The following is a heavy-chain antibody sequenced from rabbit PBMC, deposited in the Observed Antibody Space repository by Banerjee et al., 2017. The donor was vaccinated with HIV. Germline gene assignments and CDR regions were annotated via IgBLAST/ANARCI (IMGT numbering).Heavy chain of an antibody. Sequence: QEQLEESGGDLVKPEGSLTVTCTASGFSFSNKYVMCWVRQAPGKGLEWIACINTSSGNTVYASWAKGRFTISKTSSTTVTLQMTSLTAADTATYFCVRDGYGSVSGVHWEYGMDLWGPGTLVTVS. CDR2: INTSSGNT. J-gene: IGHJ6*01. CDR3: VRDGYGSVSGVHWEYGMDL. D-gene: IGHD5-1*01. CDR1: GFSFSNKYV. V-gene: IGHV1S45*01.